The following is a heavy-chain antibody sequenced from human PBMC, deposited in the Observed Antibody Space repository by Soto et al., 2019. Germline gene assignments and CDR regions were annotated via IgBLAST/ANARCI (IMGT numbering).Heavy chain of an antibody. CDR1: GFTFSSYE. J-gene: IGHJ6*02. CDR2: ISSSGSTI. D-gene: IGHD3-9*01. Sequence: PGGSLRLSCAASGFTFSSYELTWVRQAPGKGLEWVSYISSSGSTIYYADSVKGRFTISIDNAKNSLYLQMNSLRAEDTAVYYCARDPPYFDWLLRKSLHYHYAMEVWGQGTTVTVSS. V-gene: IGHV3-48*03. CDR3: ARDPPYFDWLLRKSLHYHYAMEV.